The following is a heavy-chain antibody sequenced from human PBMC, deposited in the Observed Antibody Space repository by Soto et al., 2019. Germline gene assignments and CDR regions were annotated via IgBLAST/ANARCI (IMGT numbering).Heavy chain of an antibody. V-gene: IGHV1-2*04. D-gene: IGHD4-17*01. J-gene: IGHJ4*02. CDR1: GYTFTGYY. CDR2: INPNSGGT. CDR3: AREGSTTVTTPNFDY. Sequence: QVQLVQSGAEVKKPGASVKVSCKASGYTFTGYYMHWVRQAPGQGLEWMGWINPNSGGTNYAQKFQGWVTMNRDTSISTAYMELSRLRSDDTAVYYCAREGSTTVTTPNFDYWGQGTLVTVSS.